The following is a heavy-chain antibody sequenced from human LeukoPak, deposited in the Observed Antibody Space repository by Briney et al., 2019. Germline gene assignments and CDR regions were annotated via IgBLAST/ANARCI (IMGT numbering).Heavy chain of an antibody. CDR1: GGSFRGYY. V-gene: IGHV4-34*01. CDR2: INHSGST. Sequence: LETLSLTCAVYGGSFRGYYWGWIRQPPGKGLEGIGEINHSGSTNYNPPLNSRVTISVDTSKNQFSLKLSSVTPADTAVYYCERTAKYDYGSETYYFFDYWGQGTLVTVSS. D-gene: IGHD3-10*01. J-gene: IGHJ4*02. CDR3: ERTAKYDYGSETYYFFDY.